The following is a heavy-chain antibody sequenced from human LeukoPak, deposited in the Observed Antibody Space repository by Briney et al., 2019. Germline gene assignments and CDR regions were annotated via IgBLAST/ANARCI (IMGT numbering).Heavy chain of an antibody. CDR3: AKEMATTPCFDY. D-gene: IGHD5-24*01. J-gene: IGHJ4*02. V-gene: IGHV3-9*01. Sequence: GRSPRLSCAASGFTFDDYAMHWVRQAPGKGLEWVSGISWNSGSIGYADSVKGRFTISRDNAKNSLYLQMNSLRAEDTALYYCAKEMATTPCFDYWGQGTLVTVSS. CDR2: ISWNSGSI. CDR1: GFTFDDYA.